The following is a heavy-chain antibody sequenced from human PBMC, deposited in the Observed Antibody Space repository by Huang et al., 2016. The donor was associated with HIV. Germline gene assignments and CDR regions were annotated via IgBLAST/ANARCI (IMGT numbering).Heavy chain of an antibody. CDR1: GYTFTNYG. CDR2: FNTDTGKP. Sequence: QVQLVQSGSELKKPGASVKVSCKASGYTFTNYGVHWVRQAPGQGLEWMGLFNTDTGKPRYAQGLTGRLVFSLDTSVNTAYLQISSLKAADSAIYYCVRVRRVMDTYCVADCSTLEAFDIWGQGTVVTVSA. V-gene: IGHV7-4-1*02. J-gene: IGHJ3*02. CDR3: VRVRRVMDTYCVADCSTLEAFDI. D-gene: IGHD2-21*02.